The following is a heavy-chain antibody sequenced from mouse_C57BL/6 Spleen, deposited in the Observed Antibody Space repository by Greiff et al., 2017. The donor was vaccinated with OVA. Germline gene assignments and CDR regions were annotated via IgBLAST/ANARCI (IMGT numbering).Heavy chain of an antibody. V-gene: IGHV1-55*01. D-gene: IGHD2-4*01. Sequence: QVQLQQPGAELVKPGASVKMSCKASGYTFTSYWITWVKQRPGQGLEWIGDIYPGSGSTNYNEKFKSKATLTVDTSSSTAYMQLSSLTSEDSAVYYCARSDYDERYFDYWGQGTTLTVSS. CDR2: IYPGSGST. CDR3: ARSDYDERYFDY. J-gene: IGHJ2*01. CDR1: GYTFTSYW.